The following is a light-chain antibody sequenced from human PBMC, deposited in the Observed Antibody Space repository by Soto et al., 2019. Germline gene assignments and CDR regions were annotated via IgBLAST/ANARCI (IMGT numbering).Light chain of an antibody. Sequence: EIVLTQSPATLSLSPGERATLSCRASQSVSSYLAWYQQKPGQAPRLLIYDASNRATGIPARFSGSGSGTDFPLTIRSLKAEGFAVYYCQERSNWAPLTFGGGTKVEIK. CDR3: QERSNWAPLT. CDR1: QSVSSY. J-gene: IGKJ4*01. V-gene: IGKV3-11*01. CDR2: DAS.